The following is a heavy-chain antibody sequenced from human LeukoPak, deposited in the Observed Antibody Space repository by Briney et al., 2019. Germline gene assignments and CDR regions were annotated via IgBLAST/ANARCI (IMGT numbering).Heavy chain of an antibody. CDR2: IYYSGST. CDR3: ARRHAYGDFFDY. D-gene: IGHD4-17*01. J-gene: IGHJ4*02. CDR1: GYSISSNDW. Sequence: SETLSLTCAVSGYSISSNDWWGWIRQPPGKGLEWIGYIYYSGSTYYNPSLESRVTMSVDTSKNQFSLKLSSVTAVDTAVYYCARRHAYGDFFDYWGQGTLVTVSS. V-gene: IGHV4-28*01.